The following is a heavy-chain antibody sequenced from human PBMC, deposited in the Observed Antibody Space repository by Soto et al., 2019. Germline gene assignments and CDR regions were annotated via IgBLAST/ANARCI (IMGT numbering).Heavy chain of an antibody. CDR1: GFTFSFYA. CDR3: AKAVVVAGTSLYYYGMDV. V-gene: IGHV3-23*01. CDR2: ISGGGIST. D-gene: IGHD2-15*01. J-gene: IGHJ6*02. Sequence: GGSLRLSYAASGFTFSFYAMNWVRQAPGKGLEWISGISGGGISTYYADSVKGRFTISRDNSKNTLYLQMSSLRAEDTAEYYCAKAVVVAGTSLYYYGMDVWGQGTTVTVSS.